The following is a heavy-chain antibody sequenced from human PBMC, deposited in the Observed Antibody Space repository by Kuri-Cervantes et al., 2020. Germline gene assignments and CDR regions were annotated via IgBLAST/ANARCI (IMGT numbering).Heavy chain of an antibody. CDR2: ISHDGINK. D-gene: IGHD6-19*01. J-gene: IGHJ5*02. V-gene: IGHV3-30-3*01. Sequence: GGSLRLSCAASGFTFSTYAMHWVRQAPGKGLEGVAFISHDGINKNYADSVKGRFTISRDNAKNSLYLQMNSLRAEDTAVYYCARDQRRHSSGWYGDNWFDPWGQGTLVTVSS. CDR3: ARDQRRHSSGWYGDNWFDP. CDR1: GFTFSTYA.